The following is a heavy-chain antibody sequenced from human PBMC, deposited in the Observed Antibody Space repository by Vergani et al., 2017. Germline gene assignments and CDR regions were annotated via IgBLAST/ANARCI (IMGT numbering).Heavy chain of an antibody. D-gene: IGHD2-8*01. V-gene: IGHV7-4-1*01. CDR3: ARSGYCAHGVCYMTYYYYMDV. CDR2: INTKTGNP. J-gene: IGHJ6*03. CDR1: GYPFSHFA. Sequence: QVQLQQSGSELKKPGASVKISCTTSGYPFSHFAINWVRQAPGQGLEWIGWINTKTGNPTYAPEFTGRFVFSLDTSAGAAHLQIYSLKPEDSGVYYCARSGYCAHGVCYMTYYYYMDVWGKGTAVTVSS.